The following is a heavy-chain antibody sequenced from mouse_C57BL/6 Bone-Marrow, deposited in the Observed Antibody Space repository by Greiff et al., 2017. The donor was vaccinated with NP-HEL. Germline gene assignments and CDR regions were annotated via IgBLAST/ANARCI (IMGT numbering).Heavy chain of an antibody. CDR2: IDPSDSYT. CDR1: GYTFTSYW. J-gene: IGHJ3*01. Sequence: QVQLQQPGAELVKPGASVKLSCKASGYTFTSYWMQWVEQRPGQGLEWIGEIDPSDSYTNYNQKFKGKATLTVDKSSSTAYMQLSSLTSEDSAVYYCARENYDYDRAWFAYWGQGTLVTVSA. V-gene: IGHV1-50*01. CDR3: ARENYDYDRAWFAY. D-gene: IGHD2-4*01.